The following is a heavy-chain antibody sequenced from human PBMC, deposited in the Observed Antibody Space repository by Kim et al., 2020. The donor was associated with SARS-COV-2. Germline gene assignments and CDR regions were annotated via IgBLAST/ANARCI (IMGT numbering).Heavy chain of an antibody. Sequence: GGSLRLSCAASGFTFSSHSLNWVRQAPGKGLEWVSCIGYSSGYIYYADSVKGRFTISRDNAKNSLYLQMNSLRAEDTAVYYCARDAGGYDILTNWGQGTLVTVSS. CDR1: GFTFSSHS. V-gene: IGHV3-21*01. CDR2: IGYSSGYI. J-gene: IGHJ4*02. CDR3: ARDAGGYDILTN. D-gene: IGHD3-9*01.